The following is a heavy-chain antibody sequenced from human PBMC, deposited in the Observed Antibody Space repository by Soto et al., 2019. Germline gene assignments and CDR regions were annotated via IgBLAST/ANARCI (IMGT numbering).Heavy chain of an antibody. CDR3: AGTYYYDSSGYYYNFY. CDR1: GFTFSSYS. V-gene: IGHV3-48*01. D-gene: IGHD3-22*01. Sequence: VGSLRLSCAASGFTFSSYSMNWVRQAPGKGLEWVSYISSSSSTIYYADSVKGRFTISRDNAKNSLYLQMNSLRAEDTAVYYCAGTYYYDSSGYYYNFYWGQGTLVTVSS. CDR2: ISSSSSTI. J-gene: IGHJ4*02.